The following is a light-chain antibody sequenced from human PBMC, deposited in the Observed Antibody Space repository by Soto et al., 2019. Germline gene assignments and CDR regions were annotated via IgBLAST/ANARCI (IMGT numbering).Light chain of an antibody. CDR3: AAWDDSLNGSYV. Sequence: QSVLTQPPSASGTPGQRVTISCSGSSSNIGRNTVNWSQQLPGTAPKRLIYSNSQRPSGVPDRFSGSKSGTSASLAISGLQFEDEADYYCAAWDDSLNGSYVFGTGAKLTVL. CDR1: SSNIGRNT. V-gene: IGLV1-44*01. J-gene: IGLJ1*01. CDR2: SNS.